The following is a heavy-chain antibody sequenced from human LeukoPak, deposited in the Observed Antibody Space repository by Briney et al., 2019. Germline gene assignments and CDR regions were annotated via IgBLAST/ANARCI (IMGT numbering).Heavy chain of an antibody. CDR2: IYYSGST. J-gene: IGHJ3*02. V-gene: IGHV4-59*08. CDR1: GGSISSYY. D-gene: IGHD3-10*01. CDR3: ARLQGVHDAFDI. Sequence: SETLSLTCTVSGGSISSYYWSWIRQPPGKGLGWIGYIYYSGSTNYNPSLKSRVTISVDTSKNQFSLKLSSVTAADTAVYYCARLQGVHDAFDIWGQGTMVTVSS.